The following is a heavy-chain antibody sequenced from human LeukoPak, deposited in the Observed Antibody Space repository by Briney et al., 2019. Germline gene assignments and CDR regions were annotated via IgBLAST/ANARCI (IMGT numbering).Heavy chain of an antibody. CDR1: GGSISSSNW. Sequence: SETLSLTCAVSGGSISSSNWWSWARQPPRQGLEWIGEIYHSGSTNYNPSLKRRVTISVDKSKNQFSLKLSSVAAEDTAVYYCSRAYSGSYSFDYWGQGTLVTVSS. D-gene: IGHD1-26*01. J-gene: IGHJ4*02. V-gene: IGHV4-4*02. CDR2: IYHSGST. CDR3: SRAYSGSYSFDY.